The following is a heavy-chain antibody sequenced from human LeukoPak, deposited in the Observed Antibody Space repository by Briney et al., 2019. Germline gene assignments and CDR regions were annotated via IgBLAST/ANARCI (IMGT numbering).Heavy chain of an antibody. V-gene: IGHV3-74*01. Sequence: GGSLRLSCAASGFTFSNYWMHWVRHAPGKGLVWVSRIDGDGSSLAYADSVEGRFTVSRDNAKNTLYLQMDSLRAEDTAVYYCSRASYSAPTPGYWGQGTLVTVSS. CDR1: GFTFSNYW. CDR2: IDGDGSSL. D-gene: IGHD1-26*01. J-gene: IGHJ4*02. CDR3: SRASYSAPTPGY.